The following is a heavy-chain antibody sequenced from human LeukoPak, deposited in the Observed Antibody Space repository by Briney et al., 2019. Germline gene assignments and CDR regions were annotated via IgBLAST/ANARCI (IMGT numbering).Heavy chain of an antibody. D-gene: IGHD1-26*01. CDR2: ISQDGTET. CDR3: TNGTYRTSY. Sequence: PGGSLRLSCAASGFTFTAYWMTWVRQAPGKGLEWVAHISQDGTETYFLDSVRGRFTISRDNAKNSLYLQMNSLRAEDTAVYYCTNGTYRTSYWGQGTLVTVSS. V-gene: IGHV3-7*01. J-gene: IGHJ4*02. CDR1: GFTFTAYW.